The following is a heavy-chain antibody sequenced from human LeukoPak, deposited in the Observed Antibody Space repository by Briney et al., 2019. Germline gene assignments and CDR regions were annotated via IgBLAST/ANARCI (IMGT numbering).Heavy chain of an antibody. Sequence: GESLKISCKGSGYSFTSYWIGWVRQMPGKGLEWMGIIYLGDSDTRYSPSFQGQVTISADKSISTAYLQWSSLKASDTAMYYCARRGYCSGGSCYSSAFDIWGQGTMVTVSS. D-gene: IGHD2-15*01. CDR1: GYSFTSYW. J-gene: IGHJ3*02. V-gene: IGHV5-51*01. CDR2: IYLGDSDT. CDR3: ARRGYCSGGSCYSSAFDI.